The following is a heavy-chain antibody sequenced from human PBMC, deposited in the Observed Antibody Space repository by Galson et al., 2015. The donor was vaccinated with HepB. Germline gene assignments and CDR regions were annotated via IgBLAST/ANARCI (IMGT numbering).Heavy chain of an antibody. D-gene: IGHD4-23*01. V-gene: IGHV1-69*13. CDR3: ARDPAPLYGGKAPKYFQH. J-gene: IGHJ1*01. CDR1: GGTFSSYA. Sequence: SVKVSCKASGGTFSSYAISWVRQAPGQGLEWMGGIIPIFGTANYAQKFQGRVTITADESTSTAYMELSSLRSEDTAVYYCARDPAPLYGGKAPKYFQHWGQGTLVTVSS. CDR2: IIPIFGTA.